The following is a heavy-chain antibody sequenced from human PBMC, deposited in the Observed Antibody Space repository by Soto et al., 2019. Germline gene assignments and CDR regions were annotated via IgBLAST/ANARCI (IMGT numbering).Heavy chain of an antibody. CDR2: ISSSSSYI. Sequence: EVQLVESGGGLVKPGGSLRLSCAASGFTFSYYSMNWVRQAPGKGLEWVSSISSSSSYISYADSVKGRFTISRDNAKNSRYLQINSLRPEDTAVYSCARVVDYYDPYSYYAMDVWRPATTVTVSS. D-gene: IGHD3-22*01. J-gene: IGHJ6*02. V-gene: IGHV3-21*01. CDR1: GFTFSYYS. CDR3: ARVVDYYDPYSYYAMDV.